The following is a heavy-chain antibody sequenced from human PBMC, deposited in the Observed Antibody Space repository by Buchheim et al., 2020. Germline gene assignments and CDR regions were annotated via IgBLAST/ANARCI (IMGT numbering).Heavy chain of an antibody. CDR3: ARGGDDYGDYYGLDV. CDR1: GFIFSSNW. Sequence: EVQLVESGGGLVQPGGSLRLSCAASGFIFSSNWMHWVRQAPGKGLVWVSRINSDGSSVFYADSVKGRFTISRDKAMNTRYVQMNSLRAEDTAVYYCARGGDDYGDYYGLDVWGQGTT. CDR2: INSDGSSV. V-gene: IGHV3-74*01. J-gene: IGHJ6*02. D-gene: IGHD4-17*01.